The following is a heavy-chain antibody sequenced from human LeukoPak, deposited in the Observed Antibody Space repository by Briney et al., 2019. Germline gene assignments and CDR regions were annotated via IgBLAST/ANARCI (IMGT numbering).Heavy chain of an antibody. Sequence: SETLSLTCAVYGGSFSGYYWSWIRQPPGKGLEWIGEINHSGSTNYSPSLKSRVTISVDTSKNQFSLKLSSVTAADTAVYYCARGRGYNAFDIWGQGTTVTVSS. CDR2: INHSGST. V-gene: IGHV4-34*01. CDR1: GGSFSGYY. J-gene: IGHJ3*02. D-gene: IGHD5-18*01. CDR3: ARGRGYNAFDI.